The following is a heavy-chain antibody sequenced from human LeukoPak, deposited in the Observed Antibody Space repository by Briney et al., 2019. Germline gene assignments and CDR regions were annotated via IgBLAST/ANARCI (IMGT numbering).Heavy chain of an antibody. J-gene: IGHJ3*02. CDR2: ISAYNGNT. V-gene: IGHV1-18*04. CDR1: GYTFTDYY. D-gene: IGHD5-18*01. CDR3: ARGGYSYGIPWAFDI. Sequence: ASVKVSCKASGYTFTDYYILWLRQAPGQGLEWVGWISAYNGNTNYAQKLQGRVTMTTDTSTSTAYMELRSLRSDDTAVYYCARGGYSYGIPWAFDIWGQGTMVTVSS.